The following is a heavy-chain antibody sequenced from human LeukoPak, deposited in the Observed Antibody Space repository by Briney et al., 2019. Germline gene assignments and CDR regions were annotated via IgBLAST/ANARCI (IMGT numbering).Heavy chain of an antibody. CDR1: GDNVSSDSAS. Sequence: SQTLSLTCAISGDNVSSDSASWHWIRQSPSRGLEWLGRTYFTSKWTGDQAVSVRDRITIKTDTSKNQFTLQLNSVSVEDTAVYYCARRASWNSYFDLWGQGTLVIVSS. CDR2: TYFTSKWTG. CDR3: ARRASWNSYFDL. D-gene: IGHD1-7*01. J-gene: IGHJ5*02. V-gene: IGHV6-1*01.